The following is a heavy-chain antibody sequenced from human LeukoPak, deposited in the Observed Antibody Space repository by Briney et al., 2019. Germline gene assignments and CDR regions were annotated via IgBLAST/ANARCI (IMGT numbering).Heavy chain of an antibody. CDR2: IYYSGST. V-gene: IGHV4-4*02. CDR3: ARVAGYFDL. CDR1: GGSISSSNW. J-gene: IGHJ2*01. Sequence: SETLSHTCAVSGGSISSSNWWSWVRQPPGKGLEWIGSIYYSGSTYYNPSLKSRVTISVDTSKNQFSLKLSSVTAADTAVYYCARVAGYFDLWGRGTLVTVSS.